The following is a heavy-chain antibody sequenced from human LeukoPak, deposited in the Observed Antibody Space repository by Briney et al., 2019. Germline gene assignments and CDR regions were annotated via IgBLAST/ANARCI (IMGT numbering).Heavy chain of an antibody. CDR1: GYTFTSYG. CDR2: ISAYNGNT. Sequence: GASVKVSCKASGYTFTSYGTSWVRQAPGQGLEWMGWISAYNGNTNYAQKLQGRGTMTTDTSTSTGYMELRSLRSDDTAVYYCARDLMSARDSSGYSFLRTIGYWGQGTLVTVSS. D-gene: IGHD3-22*01. CDR3: ARDLMSARDSSGYSFLRTIGY. J-gene: IGHJ4*02. V-gene: IGHV1-18*01.